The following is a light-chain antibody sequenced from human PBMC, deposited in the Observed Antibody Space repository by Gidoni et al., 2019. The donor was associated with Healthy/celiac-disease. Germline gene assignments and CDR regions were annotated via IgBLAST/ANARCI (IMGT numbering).Light chain of an antibody. CDR2: WAS. J-gene: IGKJ1*01. CDR3: QQYYSTPLT. CDR1: QSVLYNSNNKNY. Sequence: DIVMTQSPVSLAVSLGEGATINCKSSQSVLYNSNNKNYLAWYQQKPGQPPKLLIYWASTRESGVPDRFSGSGSGTDFTLTISSLQAEDVAVYYCQQYYSTPLTFGQGTKVEIK. V-gene: IGKV4-1*01.